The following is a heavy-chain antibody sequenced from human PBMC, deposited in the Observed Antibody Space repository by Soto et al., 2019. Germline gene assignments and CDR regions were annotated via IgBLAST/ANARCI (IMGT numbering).Heavy chain of an antibody. V-gene: IGHV3-15*01. CDR2: SKSKADGETT. D-gene: IGHD2-2*01. CDR3: SYCSSTNCYADYYYYMDV. Sequence: GGALRLSCAASGLSFCNAWMSLVRQAPGKRLEWFGNSKSKADGETTDDGAPVKGRFTISKNDSKNTLYLQMNSLKTEDTAVYYCSYCSSTNCYADYYYYMDVWGKGTTVTVSS. J-gene: IGHJ6*03. CDR1: GLSFCNAW.